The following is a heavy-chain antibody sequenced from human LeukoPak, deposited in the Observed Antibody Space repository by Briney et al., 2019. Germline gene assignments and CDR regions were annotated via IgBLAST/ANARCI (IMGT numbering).Heavy chain of an antibody. CDR3: AKLVTGYPNWFDP. V-gene: IGHV3-23*01. Sequence: GGSLRLSCAASGFTFSSSVMGWVRQAPAKGLEWVSAISGSGDNTYYADSVKGRFTISRDNSKSTLYLQMNSLRAEDTAVYYCAKLVTGYPNWFDPWGQGTLVTVSS. D-gene: IGHD3-9*01. CDR1: GFTFSSSV. CDR2: ISGSGDNT. J-gene: IGHJ5*02.